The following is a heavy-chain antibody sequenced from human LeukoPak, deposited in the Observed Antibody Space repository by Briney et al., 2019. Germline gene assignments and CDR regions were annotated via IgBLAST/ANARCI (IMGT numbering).Heavy chain of an antibody. D-gene: IGHD5-24*01. V-gene: IGHV1-69*04. J-gene: IGHJ4*02. CDR1: GGTFSSYA. CDR3: ARVGREDGYNPQSGLDY. CDR2: IIPILGIA. Sequence: SVKVSCKASGGTFSSYAISWVRQAPGQGLEWMGRIIPILGIANYAQKFQGRVTITADKSTSTAYMELSSLRSEDTAVYYCARVGREDGYNPQSGLDYWGQGTLVTVSP.